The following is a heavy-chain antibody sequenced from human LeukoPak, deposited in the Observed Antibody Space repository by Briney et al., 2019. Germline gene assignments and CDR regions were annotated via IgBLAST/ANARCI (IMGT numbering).Heavy chain of an antibody. CDR3: ARVLHKRNYDSSVYYGY. Sequence: GGSLSLSCAASGFTFSSYSMNWVRQAPGKGLEWVSYISSDSTTIYYADSVKGRFTISRDNAKNSLYLQMNSLRAEDTAVYYCARVLHKRNYDSSVYYGYWGQGSLVTVSS. V-gene: IGHV3-48*01. D-gene: IGHD3-22*01. CDR2: ISSDSTTI. CDR1: GFTFSSYS. J-gene: IGHJ4*02.